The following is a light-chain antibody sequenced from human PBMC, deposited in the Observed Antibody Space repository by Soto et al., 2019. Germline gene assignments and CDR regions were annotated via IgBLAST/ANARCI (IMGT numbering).Light chain of an antibody. Sequence: DIQMTQSPSSLSASVGDRVTITCQASQDISNYLNWYQQKPGKAPKLLIYDASNLETGVPSRFSGSGSGTDFTFTISSLQTEDIATYYCQQYDNLPITFGQGNRLEIK. CDR1: QDISNY. V-gene: IGKV1-33*01. CDR2: DAS. CDR3: QQYDNLPIT. J-gene: IGKJ5*01.